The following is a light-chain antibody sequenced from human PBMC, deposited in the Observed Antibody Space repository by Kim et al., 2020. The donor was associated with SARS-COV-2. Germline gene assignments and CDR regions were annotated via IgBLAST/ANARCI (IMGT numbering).Light chain of an antibody. V-gene: IGKV1-27*01. CDR1: TVINHY. Sequence: ASGGDRITLTTRASTVINHYLAWYQQEPGKAPTVLIYGASTLHSGVPSRFSGSGSGTDFTLTISSLQPEDVGTYYYQKYDSAPWTFGHGTTVDIK. J-gene: IGKJ1*01. CDR3: QKYDSAPWT. CDR2: GAS.